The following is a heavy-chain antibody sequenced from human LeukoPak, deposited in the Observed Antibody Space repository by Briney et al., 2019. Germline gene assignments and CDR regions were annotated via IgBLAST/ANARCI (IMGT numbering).Heavy chain of an antibody. J-gene: IGHJ5*02. Sequence: ASVKVSFKASGYTFINDYTHWVRQAPGQGLEWMGRINPAGDSVNYAQKFQDRVTMTRDTSTDITYLELGSLRSEDTAIYYCARRMADGGTNHWGQGTLVTVSS. CDR1: GYTFINDY. D-gene: IGHD2-15*01. CDR2: INPAGDSV. CDR3: ARRMADGGTNH. V-gene: IGHV1-46*01.